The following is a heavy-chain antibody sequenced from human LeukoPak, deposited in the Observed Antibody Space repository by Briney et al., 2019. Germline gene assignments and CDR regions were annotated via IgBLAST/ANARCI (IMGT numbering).Heavy chain of an antibody. Sequence: SETLSLTCTVYGGSFSGYYWSWIRQPPGKGLEWVGEINHRGSTNYNPSLKSRVTVSVDTSKNQFSLKLSSVTAADTAVYYCARDLYYYDSSGWAAFDIWGQGTMVTVSS. CDR1: GGSFSGYY. D-gene: IGHD3-22*01. V-gene: IGHV4-34*01. CDR3: ARDLYYYDSSGWAAFDI. CDR2: INHRGST. J-gene: IGHJ3*02.